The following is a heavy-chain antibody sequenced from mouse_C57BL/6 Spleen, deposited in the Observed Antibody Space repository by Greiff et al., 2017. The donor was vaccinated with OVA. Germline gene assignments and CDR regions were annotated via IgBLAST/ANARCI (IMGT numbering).Heavy chain of an antibody. J-gene: IGHJ4*01. V-gene: IGHV5-9-1*02. CDR3: TRFITTVVATDAMDY. CDR2: ISSGGDYI. CDR1: GFTFSSYA. Sequence: EVMLVESGEGLVKPGGSLKLSCAASGFTFSSYAMSWVRQTPEKRLEWVAYISSGGDYIYYADTVKGRFTISRDNARNTLYLQMSSLKSEDTAMYYCTRFITTVVATDAMDYWGQGTSVTVSS. D-gene: IGHD1-1*01.